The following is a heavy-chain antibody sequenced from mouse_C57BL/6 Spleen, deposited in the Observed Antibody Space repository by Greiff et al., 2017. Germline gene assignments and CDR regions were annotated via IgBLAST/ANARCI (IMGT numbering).Heavy chain of an antibody. V-gene: IGHV5-4*03. D-gene: IGHD1-1*01. CDR1: GFTFSSYA. J-gene: IGHJ1*03. CDR3: ARGGSSHWYFDV. Sequence: EVKLVESGGGLVKPGGSLKLSCAASGFTFSSYAMSWVRQTPEKRLEWVATISDGGSYTYYPDNVKGRFTISRDNAKNNLYLQMSHLKSEETAMYYCARGGSSHWYFDVWGTGTTVTVSS. CDR2: ISDGGSYT.